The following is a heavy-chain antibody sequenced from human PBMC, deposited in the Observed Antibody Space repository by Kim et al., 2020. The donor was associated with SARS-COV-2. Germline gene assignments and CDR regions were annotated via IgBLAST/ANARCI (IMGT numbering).Heavy chain of an antibody. Sequence: ASVKVSCKTSGYTFTSFGVGWVRQAPGQGLEWMGWSSGYNGHTKYAQNLQDRVTMTIDTSTSTGYMELRSLRSDDTAVYYCARDWGTTSPRPLDYWGQGTMVTVSS. V-gene: IGHV1-18*01. J-gene: IGHJ4*02. CDR2: SSGYNGHT. CDR1: GYTFTSFG. CDR3: ARDWGTTSPRPLDY. D-gene: IGHD3-16*01.